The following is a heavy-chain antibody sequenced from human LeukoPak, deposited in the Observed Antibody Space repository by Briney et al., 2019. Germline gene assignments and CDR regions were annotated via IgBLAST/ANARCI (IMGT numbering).Heavy chain of an antibody. CDR2: ISYDGSNK. V-gene: IGHV3-30*03. CDR1: GFTFSSYG. CDR3: ARVDYSNYGWFDP. D-gene: IGHD4-11*01. J-gene: IGHJ5*02. Sequence: GGSLRLSCAASGFTFSSYGMHWVRQAPGKGLEWVAVISYDGSNKYYADSVKGRFTISRDNSKNTLYLQMNSLRAEDTAVYYCARVDYSNYGWFDPWGQGTLVTVSS.